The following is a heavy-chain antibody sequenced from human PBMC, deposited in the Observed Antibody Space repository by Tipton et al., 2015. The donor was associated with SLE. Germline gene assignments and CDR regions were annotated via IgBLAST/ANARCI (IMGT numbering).Heavy chain of an antibody. CDR1: GGSISSHY. CDR2: SYYSGST. CDR3: ASHYYDSSADAFDI. J-gene: IGHJ3*02. Sequence: TLSLTCTVSGGSISSHYWSWIRQPPGKGLEWIGYSYYSGSTNYNPSLNSRVTISVDTSKNQFSLKLSSVTAADTALYYCASHYYDSSADAFDIWCQGTMVTVSS. V-gene: IGHV4-59*11. D-gene: IGHD3-22*01.